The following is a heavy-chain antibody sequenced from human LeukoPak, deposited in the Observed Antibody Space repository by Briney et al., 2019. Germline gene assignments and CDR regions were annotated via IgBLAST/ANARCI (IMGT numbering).Heavy chain of an antibody. CDR1: RFSFSSYA. CDR2: ISGSGDNT. D-gene: IGHD1-1*01. CDR3: AKDHWDY. J-gene: IGHJ4*02. Sequence: GGSLRLSCAASRFSFSSYAMSWVSHAPGKGLEWVSGISGSGDNTYYVDSVKGRFAISRDNSKNTLYLQMSSLRAEDTAVYYCAKDHWDYWGQGTLVTVSS. V-gene: IGHV3-23*01.